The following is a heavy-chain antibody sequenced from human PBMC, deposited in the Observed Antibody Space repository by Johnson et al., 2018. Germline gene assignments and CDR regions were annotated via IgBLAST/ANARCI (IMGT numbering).Heavy chain of an antibody. Sequence: VQLLETGPGQVKPSETLSLTCIVSGGSVISDSYHWNWIRQPPGKGLEWIGYINYRGSTKFNPSLKSRVTISVDTSKNQFSLEMTSVSAADTAMYYCARVRNYALDVWGLGATVTVS. J-gene: IGHJ6*02. D-gene: IGHD3-9*01. CDR2: INYRGST. CDR3: ARVRNYALDV. V-gene: IGHV4-61*01. CDR1: GGSVISDSYH.